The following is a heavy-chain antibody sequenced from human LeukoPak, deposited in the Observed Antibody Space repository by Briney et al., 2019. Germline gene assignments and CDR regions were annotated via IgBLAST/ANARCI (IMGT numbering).Heavy chain of an antibody. CDR3: ARGHCSGGSCYSGVYYYGMDV. CDR1: GGSFSGYY. V-gene: IGHV4-34*01. J-gene: IGHJ6*02. D-gene: IGHD2-15*01. Sequence: SETLSLTCAVYGGSFSGYYWSWIRQPPGKGLEWFGEINHSGSTNYNPSLKSRVTISVDTFKNQFSLKLSSVTAADTAVYYCARGHCSGGSCYSGVYYYGMDVWGQGTTVTVSS. CDR2: INHSGST.